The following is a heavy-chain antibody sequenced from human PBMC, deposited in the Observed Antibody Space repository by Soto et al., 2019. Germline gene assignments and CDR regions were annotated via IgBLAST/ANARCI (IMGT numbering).Heavy chain of an antibody. J-gene: IGHJ6*03. D-gene: IGHD3-16*02. CDR3: ARALMTSEPRGIWGEFRYNFYYYMDV. CDR2: VIPILGAA. V-gene: IGHV1-69*08. CDR1: GGTFSSHT. Sequence: QVQLVQSAAEVKNPGSSVKVSCKASGGTFSSHTINWVRRAPGQGLEWMGRVIPILGAADYAQKFLGRVTITADKSTNTAYMELTSLTSEDTAVYYCARALMTSEPRGIWGEFRYNFYYYMDVWGEGTTVTVSS.